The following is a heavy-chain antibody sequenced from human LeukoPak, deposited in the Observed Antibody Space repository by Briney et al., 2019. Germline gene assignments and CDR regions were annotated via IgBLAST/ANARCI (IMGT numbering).Heavy chain of an antibody. CDR1: GFXFVSYG. D-gene: IGHD3-22*01. Sequence: GGSLRLSCAASGFXFVSYGIHWVRQAPGKGQEWVAIISYDGTKKDYADSVKGRFTISRDNSKNTLYVQMNSLRHEDTAVYYCAKLGFDSSGSHSLVDYWGQGTLVTVSS. V-gene: IGHV3-30*18. CDR3: AKLGFDSSGSHSLVDY. J-gene: IGHJ4*02. CDR2: ISYDGTKK.